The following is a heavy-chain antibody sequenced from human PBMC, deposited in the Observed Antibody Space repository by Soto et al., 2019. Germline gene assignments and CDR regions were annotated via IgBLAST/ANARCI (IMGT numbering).Heavy chain of an antibody. D-gene: IGHD3-10*01. Sequence: QVQLVESGAEVKKPGASVKISCNASGYTFTTYYMHWVRQAPGQSLEWIGIINSTDAGTTNAQSFQGRVTMTRDTSTSTVSMDLRRLRSEATAVYSCAICTVPGIGSGDVFDIWGQGTLVTVSS. V-gene: IGHV1-46*01. J-gene: IGHJ3*02. CDR2: INSTDAGT. CDR1: GYTFTTYY. CDR3: AICTVPGIGSGDVFDI.